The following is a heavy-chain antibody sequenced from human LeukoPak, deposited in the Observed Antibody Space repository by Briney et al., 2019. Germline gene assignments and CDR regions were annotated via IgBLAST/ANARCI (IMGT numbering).Heavy chain of an antibody. V-gene: IGHV4-39*01. Sequence: PSETLSLTCTVSGGSISSSSYYWGWIRQPPGKGLEWIGSIYYSGSTYYNPSLTSRVTISVDTSKNQFSLKLSSVTAADTAVYYCARQNGNDFSSGRYFDYWGQGTLVTVSS. CDR2: IYYSGST. J-gene: IGHJ4*02. CDR1: GGSISSSSYY. D-gene: IGHD3-3*01. CDR3: ARQNGNDFSSGRYFDY.